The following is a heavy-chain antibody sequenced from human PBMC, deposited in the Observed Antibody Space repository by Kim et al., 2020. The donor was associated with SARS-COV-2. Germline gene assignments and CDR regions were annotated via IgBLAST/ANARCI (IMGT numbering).Heavy chain of an antibody. D-gene: IGHD2-2*01. J-gene: IGHJ2*01. V-gene: IGHV3-33*05. CDR3: AREGGLLAAAAIPWYFDL. Sequence: GGSLRLSCAASGFTFSSYGMHWVRQAPGKGLEWVAIISYDGSNKYYADSVKGRFTISRDNSKNTLYLQMNSLRAEGTAVYYCAREGGLLAAAAIPWYFDLWGRGTLVTVSS. CDR1: GFTFSSYG. CDR2: ISYDGSNK.